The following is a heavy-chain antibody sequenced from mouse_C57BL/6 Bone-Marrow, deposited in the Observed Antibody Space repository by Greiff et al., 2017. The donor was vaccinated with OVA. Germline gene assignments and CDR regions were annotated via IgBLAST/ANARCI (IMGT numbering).Heavy chain of an antibody. CDR3: AGWGTTVGAWYFDV. J-gene: IGHJ1*03. CDR2: IDPSDSYT. V-gene: IGHV1-50*01. D-gene: IGHD1-1*01. CDR1: GYTFTSYW. Sequence: VQLQQPGAELVKPGASVKLSCKASGYTFTSYWMQWVKQRPGQGLEWIGEIDPSDSYTNYNQKFKGKATLTVDTSSSTAYMQLSSLTSEDSAVYYCAGWGTTVGAWYFDVWGTGTTVTVSA.